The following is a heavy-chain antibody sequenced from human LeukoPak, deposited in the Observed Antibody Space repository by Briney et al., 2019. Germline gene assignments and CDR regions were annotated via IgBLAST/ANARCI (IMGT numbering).Heavy chain of an antibody. V-gene: IGHV4-4*02. CDR3: ARDNIAETGAFDI. Sequence: PSGTLSLTCAVSGGSISSSNWWSWVRQPPGMGLEWIGEIYHSGSTNYNPSLKSRVTISVDKSKNQFSLKVSSVTAADTAVYYCARDNIAETGAFDIWGQGTMVTVSS. D-gene: IGHD2/OR15-2a*01. CDR2: IYHSGST. J-gene: IGHJ3*02. CDR1: GGSISSSNW.